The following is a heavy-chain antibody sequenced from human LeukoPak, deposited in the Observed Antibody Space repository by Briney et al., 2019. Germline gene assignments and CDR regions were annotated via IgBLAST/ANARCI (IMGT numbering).Heavy chain of an antibody. J-gene: IGHJ4*02. CDR1: GGSISSSSSY. V-gene: IGHV4-39*01. CDR2: VYYSGST. D-gene: IGHD3-9*01. Sequence: PSETLSLTCSVSGGSISSSSSYWGWIRQPPGRGLEWIGSVYYSGSTYYNPSLKSRVTMSTDTSRNQFSLKLSSVTAADTAVYYCGRTYDILTGYYSFDYWGQGTLVTVSS. CDR3: GRTYDILTGYYSFDY.